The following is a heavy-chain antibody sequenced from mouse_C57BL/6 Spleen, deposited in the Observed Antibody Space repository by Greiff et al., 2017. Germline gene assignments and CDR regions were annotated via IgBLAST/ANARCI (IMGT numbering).Heavy chain of an antibody. J-gene: IGHJ4*01. CDR1: GYTFTGYW. CDR2: ILPGSGST. D-gene: IGHD1-1*01. Sequence: QVQLQQSGAELMKPGASVKLSCKATGYTFTGYWIEWVKQRPGHGLEWIGEILPGSGSTNYTEKFKGKATFTADTSYNTAYMQLSSLTTEDSAIYYCTRFGSLTTVAFMDYWGQGTSVTVSS. CDR3: TRFGSLTTVAFMDY. V-gene: IGHV1-9*01.